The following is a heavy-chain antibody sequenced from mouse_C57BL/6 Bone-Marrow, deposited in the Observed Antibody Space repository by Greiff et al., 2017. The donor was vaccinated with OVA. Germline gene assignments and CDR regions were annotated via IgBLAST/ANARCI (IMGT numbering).Heavy chain of an antibody. CDR1: GFTFSDYG. CDR3: ARENLGYFDV. J-gene: IGHJ1*03. V-gene: IGHV5-17*01. CDR2: ISSGSSTI. Sequence: EVKLMESGGGLVQPGGSLKLSCAASGFTFSDYGMHWVRQAPEKGLEWVAYISSGSSTIYYADTVKGRFTISRDNAKNTLFLQMTSLRSEDTAMYYCARENLGYFDVWGTGTTVTVSS.